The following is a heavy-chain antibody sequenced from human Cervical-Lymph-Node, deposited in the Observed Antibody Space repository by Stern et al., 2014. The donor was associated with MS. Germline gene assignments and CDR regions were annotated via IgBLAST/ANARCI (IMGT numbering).Heavy chain of an antibody. CDR3: ARFYSSSSFADAFDI. Sequence: TLKESGPALVKPTQPLTLTCTFSGFSLTTSGMCVSWIRQPPGQALEWLAFIDWDDDKSYNTSLKTRLTISKDTSKNQVVLTVTNMDPVDTATYYCARFYSSSSFADAFDIWGQGTMVTVSS. CDR2: IDWDDDK. J-gene: IGHJ3*02. V-gene: IGHV2-70*01. D-gene: IGHD6-6*01. CDR1: GFSLTTSGMC.